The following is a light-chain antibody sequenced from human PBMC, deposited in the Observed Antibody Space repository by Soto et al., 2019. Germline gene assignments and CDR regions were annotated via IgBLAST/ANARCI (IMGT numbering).Light chain of an antibody. Sequence: QSVLTQPPSASGNPGQRVTISCSGSSSNIGSHTVNWYQQLPGTAPKLLIYSNNQRPSGVPDRFSGSKSGTSASLAISGLQSEDEADYYCAAWDDSLNGYVFGTGTKVTVL. J-gene: IGLJ1*01. CDR3: AAWDDSLNGYV. CDR2: SNN. CDR1: SSNIGSHT. V-gene: IGLV1-44*01.